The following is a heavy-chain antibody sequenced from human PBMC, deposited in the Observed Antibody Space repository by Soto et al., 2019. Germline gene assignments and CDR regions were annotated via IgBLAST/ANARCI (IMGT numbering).Heavy chain of an antibody. J-gene: IGHJ6*02. D-gene: IGHD6-13*01. V-gene: IGHV4-4*07. CDR2: IYTSGST. CDR1: GGSISSYY. CDR3: ATHNGGSSWDSNYYCCYGMEV. Sequence: SETLSLTCTVSGGSISSYYWSWIRQPAGKGLEWIGRIYTSGSTNYNPSLNSRVTMSVDTSKNQFSLKLSSVTAADTAVYYCATHNGGSSWDSNYYCCYGMEVWGQGTTVAVSS.